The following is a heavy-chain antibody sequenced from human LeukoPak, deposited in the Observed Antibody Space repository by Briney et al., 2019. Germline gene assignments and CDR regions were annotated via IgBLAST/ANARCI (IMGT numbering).Heavy chain of an antibody. D-gene: IGHD2-2*01. J-gene: IGHJ4*02. CDR3: ARTLLASSGLVPASAGYFDY. CDR2: ISAYNGNT. V-gene: IGHV1-18*01. Sequence: ASVKVSCKASGYTFTSYGISWVRQAPGQGLEWMGWISAYNGNTNYAQKLQGRVTMTTDPSTSTAYMELRSLRSDDTAVYYCARTLLASSGLVPASAGYFDYWGQGTLVTVSS. CDR1: GYTFTSYG.